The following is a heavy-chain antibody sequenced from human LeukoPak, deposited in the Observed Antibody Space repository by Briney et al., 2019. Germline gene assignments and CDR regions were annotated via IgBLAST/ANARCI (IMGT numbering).Heavy chain of an antibody. J-gene: IGHJ3*02. CDR2: MNPNSGNT. Sequence: ASVKVSCKASGYTFTSYDINWVRQATGQGLEWMGWMNPNSGNTGYAQKFQGRVTMTRNTSISTTYMELSSLRSEDTAVYYCARIDSSSWYLDAFDIWGQGTMVTVSS. CDR3: ARIDSSSWYLDAFDI. V-gene: IGHV1-8*01. D-gene: IGHD6-13*01. CDR1: GYTFTSYD.